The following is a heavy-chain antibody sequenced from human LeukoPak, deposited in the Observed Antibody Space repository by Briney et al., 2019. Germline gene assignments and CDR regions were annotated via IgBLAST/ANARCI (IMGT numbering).Heavy chain of an antibody. D-gene: IGHD3-10*01. J-gene: IGHJ1*01. Sequence: PGESLKISCKGSEYSFTNYWIGWVRQMPGKGLEWMGIIYPGDSDTRYSPSLQGQVTISADKSISTAYLQWSSLKASDTAMYFCATYAGSYSKYLQHWGQGTLVTVSS. CDR1: EYSFTNYW. CDR3: ATYAGSYSKYLQH. V-gene: IGHV5-51*01. CDR2: IYPGDSDT.